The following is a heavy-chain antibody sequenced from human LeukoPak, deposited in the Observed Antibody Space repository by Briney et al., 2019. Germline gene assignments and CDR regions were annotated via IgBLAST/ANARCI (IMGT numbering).Heavy chain of an antibody. CDR3: AGGHQPNYFDY. CDR2: INHSGST. Sequence: SETLSLTCAVYGGSFSGYYWSWIRQPPGKGLEWIGEINHSGSTNYNPSLKSRVTISVDTSKNQFSLKLSSVTAADTAVYYCAGGHQPNYFDYWGQGTLVTVSS. J-gene: IGHJ4*02. V-gene: IGHV4-34*01. CDR1: GGSFSGYY.